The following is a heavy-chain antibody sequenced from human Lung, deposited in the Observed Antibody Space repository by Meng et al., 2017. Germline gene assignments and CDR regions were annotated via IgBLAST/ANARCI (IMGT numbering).Heavy chain of an antibody. CDR3: ASSMRGLFGVVIIGAY. D-gene: IGHD3-3*01. CDR2: INAGNGNT. CDR1: GYTFTSYA. V-gene: IGHV1-3*05. Sequence: QVRLWQSGAEEKKPRAPVTVSCKASGYTFTSYAMHWVRQAPGQRLEWMGWINAGNGNTKYSQKFQGRVTITRDTSASTAYMELSSLRSEDTAVYYCASSMRGLFGVVIIGAYWGQGTLVTVSS. J-gene: IGHJ4*02.